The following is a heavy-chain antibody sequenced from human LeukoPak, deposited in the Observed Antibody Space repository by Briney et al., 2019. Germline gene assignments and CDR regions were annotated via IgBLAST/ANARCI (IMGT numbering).Heavy chain of an antibody. CDR1: GYTFTGYY. D-gene: IGHD1-1*01. CDR3: ARDWNFDF. CDR2: INPNSGDT. V-gene: IGHV1-2*02. Sequence: ASVKVSCKAPGYTFTGYYIHWVRQAPEQGLEWVGWINPNSGDTNYAQKFQGRVTMTSDTSISTAFMQLYRLRSDDTAVYYCARDWNFDFWGQGTLVTVSS. J-gene: IGHJ4*02.